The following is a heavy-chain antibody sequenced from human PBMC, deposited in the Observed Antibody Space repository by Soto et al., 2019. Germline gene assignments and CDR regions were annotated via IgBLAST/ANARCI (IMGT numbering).Heavy chain of an antibody. CDR3: AKDSVANIAAAGTFDY. CDR1: GFTFDDYT. CDR2: ISWDGGST. J-gene: IGHJ4*02. D-gene: IGHD6-13*01. V-gene: IGHV3-43*01. Sequence: DVQLVESGGVVVQPGGSLRLSCAASGFTFDDYTMHWVRQAPGKGLEWVSLISWDGGSTYYADSVKGRFTISRDNSKNSLYLQMNSLRTEDTALYYCAKDSVANIAAAGTFDYWGQGTLVTVSS.